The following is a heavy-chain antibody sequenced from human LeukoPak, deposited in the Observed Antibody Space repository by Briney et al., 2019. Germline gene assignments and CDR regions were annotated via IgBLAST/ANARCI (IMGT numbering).Heavy chain of an antibody. CDR3: ARGYGSGYPRRAYYFDY. CDR1: GDSINSLDL. Sequence: SETLSLTCTVSGDSINSLDLWSWIRQPPGKGLEWIGEINHSGSTNYNPSLKSRVTISVDTSKNQFSLKLSSVTAADTAVYYCARGYGSGYPRRAYYFDYWGQGTLVTVSS. D-gene: IGHD3-22*01. CDR2: INHSGST. V-gene: IGHV4-34*01. J-gene: IGHJ4*02.